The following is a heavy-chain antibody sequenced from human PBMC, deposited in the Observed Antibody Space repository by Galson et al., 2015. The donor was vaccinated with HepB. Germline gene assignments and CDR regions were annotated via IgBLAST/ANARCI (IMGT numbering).Heavy chain of an antibody. Sequence: SVKVSCKASGGTFSSYAISWVRQAPGQGLEWMGGIITIFGTANYAQKFQGRVTTTADESTSTAHMELSSLRYEDTAEYYCERGDYYYYYGMDVWGQGTTVTVSS. CDR2: IITIFGTA. CDR3: ERGDYYYYYGMDV. CDR1: GGTFSSYA. J-gene: IGHJ6*02. V-gene: IGHV1-69*13.